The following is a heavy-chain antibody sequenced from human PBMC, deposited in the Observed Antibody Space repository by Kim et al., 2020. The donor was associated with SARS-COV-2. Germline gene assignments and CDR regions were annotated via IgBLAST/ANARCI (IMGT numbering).Heavy chain of an antibody. V-gene: IGHV3-21*01. CDR1: GFTFSSYS. J-gene: IGHJ3*02. CDR3: ARVESRYYDSSGYYYDAFDI. D-gene: IGHD3-22*01. Sequence: GGSLRLSCAASGFTFSSYSMNWVRQAPGKGLEWVSSISSSSSYIYYADSVKGRFTISRDNAKNSLYLQMNSLRAEDTAVYYCARVESRYYDSSGYYYDAFDIWGQGTMVTVSS. CDR2: ISSSSSYI.